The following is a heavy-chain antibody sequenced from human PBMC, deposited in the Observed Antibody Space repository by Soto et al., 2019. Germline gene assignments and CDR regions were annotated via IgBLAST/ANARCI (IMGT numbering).Heavy chain of an antibody. CDR3: ARIAVVPSALDP. CDR1: GDSISSNSFY. D-gene: IGHD2-2*01. J-gene: IGHJ5*02. Sequence: SETLSLTCAVSGDSISSNSFYWGWIRQTPGKGLEWIGSIYYSGFTYYNPSLKSRVSMSVDKSKNQFSLRLSSVTAADTALYYCARIAVVPSALDPWGQGTPVTVSS. V-gene: IGHV4-39*07. CDR2: IYYSGFT.